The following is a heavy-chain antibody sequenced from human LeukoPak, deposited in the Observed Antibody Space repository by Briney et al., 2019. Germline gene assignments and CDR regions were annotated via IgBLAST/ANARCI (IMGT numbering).Heavy chain of an antibody. CDR1: GYSISSGYY. Sequence: SSETLSLTCTVSGYSISSGYYRGWIRQPPGKGLEWIGSIYHSGSTYYNPSLKSRVTISVDTSKNQFSLKLSSVTAADTAVYYCARDSRAAADYNWFDPWGQGTLVTVSS. J-gene: IGHJ5*02. D-gene: IGHD6-13*01. CDR2: IYHSGST. V-gene: IGHV4-38-2*02. CDR3: ARDSRAAADYNWFDP.